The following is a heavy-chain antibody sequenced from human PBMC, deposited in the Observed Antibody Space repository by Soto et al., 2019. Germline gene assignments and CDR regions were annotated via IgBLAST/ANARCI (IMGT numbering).Heavy chain of an antibody. J-gene: IGHJ3*02. Sequence: QVQLVQSGAEVKKPGASVKVSCKASGYTFSGYYMHWVRQAPGQGLEWMGWINPKSGGTKYAQNFQGRVTIARETSFNTAYMDLSRLTSYDTAVYFCAREGTGYSAFDIWGQGTMVTVSS. CDR3: AREGTGYSAFDI. D-gene: IGHD3-9*01. CDR1: GYTFSGYY. CDR2: INPKSGGT. V-gene: IGHV1-2*02.